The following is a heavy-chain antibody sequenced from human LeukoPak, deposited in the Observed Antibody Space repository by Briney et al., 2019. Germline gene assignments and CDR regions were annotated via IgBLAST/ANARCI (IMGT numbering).Heavy chain of an antibody. CDR1: GFTFSSYG. CDR3: ARDYDYIWGSYRPGGLDY. D-gene: IGHD3-16*02. Sequence: GGSLRLSCAASGFTFSSYGIHWVRQAPGKGLEWVAIIWYDGSNKYYADSVKGRFTISRDNSKNTLYLQMNSLRAEDTAVYYCARDYDYIWGSYRPGGLDYWRQGTLVTVSS. V-gene: IGHV3-33*01. CDR2: IWYDGSNK. J-gene: IGHJ4*02.